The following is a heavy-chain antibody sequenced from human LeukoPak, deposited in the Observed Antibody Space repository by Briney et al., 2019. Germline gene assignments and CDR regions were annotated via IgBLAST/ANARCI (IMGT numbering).Heavy chain of an antibody. CDR1: GGSISSYY. CDR2: IYYSGST. V-gene: IGHV4-59*01. CDR3: ARGLGGIELDY. D-gene: IGHD5-18*01. J-gene: IGHJ4*02. Sequence: SETLSLTCTVSGGSISSYYWSWIRQPPGKGLEWIGYIYYSGSTNYNPSLKSRVTISVDTSKNQFSLKLSSVTAAGTAVYYCARGLGGIELDYWGQGTLVTVSS.